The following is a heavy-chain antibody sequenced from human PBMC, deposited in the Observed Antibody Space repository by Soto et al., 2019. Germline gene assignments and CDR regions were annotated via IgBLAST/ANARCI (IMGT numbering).Heavy chain of an antibody. Sequence: ASVKVSCKASGYTFTSYAMHWVRQAPGQRLEWMGWINPGNGNTKYSQRFQGRVTMTRNTSISTAYMELSSLRSEDTAVYYCARVGYYYDSSGYYLSFDYWGQGTLVTVSS. V-gene: IGHV1-3*01. CDR2: INPGNGNT. CDR3: ARVGYYYDSSGYYLSFDY. D-gene: IGHD3-22*01. J-gene: IGHJ4*02. CDR1: GYTFTSYA.